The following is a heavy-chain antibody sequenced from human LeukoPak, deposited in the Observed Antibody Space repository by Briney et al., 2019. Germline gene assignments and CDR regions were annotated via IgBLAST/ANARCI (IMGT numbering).Heavy chain of an antibody. V-gene: IGHV4-59*12. CDR3: ARVIRSSDHHDY. J-gene: IGHJ4*02. CDR1: GSSISSYY. CDR2: IYYSGSA. D-gene: IGHD6-13*01. Sequence: KPSETLSLTCTVSGSSISSYYWSWIRQPPGKGLEWIGYIYYSGSANYNPSLKSRVTISVDTSKNQFSLKLSSVTAADTAVYYCARVIRSSDHHDYWGQGTLVTVSS.